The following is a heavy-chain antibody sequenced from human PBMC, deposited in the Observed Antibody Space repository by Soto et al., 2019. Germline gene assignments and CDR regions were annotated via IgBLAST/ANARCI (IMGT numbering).Heavy chain of an antibody. Sequence: QVQLQESGPGLVKPSQTLSLTCTVSGGSISSGGYYWSWIRQHPGKGLEWIGYIYYSWSTYYNPSLKSRVTISVDTSKNQFSLKLSSVTAADTAVYYCARASLVATITPLFDYWGQGTLVTVSS. V-gene: IGHV4-31*03. CDR1: GGSISSGGYY. CDR3: ARASLVATITPLFDY. J-gene: IGHJ4*02. CDR2: IYYSWST. D-gene: IGHD5-12*01.